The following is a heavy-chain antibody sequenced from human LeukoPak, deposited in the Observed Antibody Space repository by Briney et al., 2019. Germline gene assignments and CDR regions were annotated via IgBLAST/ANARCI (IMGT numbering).Heavy chain of an antibody. CDR2: IYTSGST. CDR1: GGSISSGIYY. D-gene: IGHD1-7*01. V-gene: IGHV4-61*02. Sequence: SQPLSLTCTVSGGSISSGIYYWSWIPRPAGKGLEWIGRIYTSGSTNYNPSLKSRVTISVDTSKNQFSLKLSSVTAADTAVYYCARGVGLELHYWGQGTLVTVSS. J-gene: IGHJ4*02. CDR3: ARGVGLELHY.